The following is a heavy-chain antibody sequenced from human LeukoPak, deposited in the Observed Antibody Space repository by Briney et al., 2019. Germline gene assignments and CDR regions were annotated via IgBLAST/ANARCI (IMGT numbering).Heavy chain of an antibody. CDR3: ARDLDYGDSVPSYNWFDP. J-gene: IGHJ5*02. CDR1: GFTFSSYS. Sequence: KAGGSLRLSCAASGFTFSSYSMNWVRQAPENGLEWVSTISSSSSYIYYADSVKGRFTISRDNAKNSLYLQMNSLRAEDTAVYYCARDLDYGDSVPSYNWFDPWGQGTLVTVSS. CDR2: ISSSSSYI. V-gene: IGHV3-21*01. D-gene: IGHD4-17*01.